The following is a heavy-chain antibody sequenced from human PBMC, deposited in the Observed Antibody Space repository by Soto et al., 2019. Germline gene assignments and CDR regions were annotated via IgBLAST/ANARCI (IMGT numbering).Heavy chain of an antibody. J-gene: IGHJ4*02. CDR3: ARVIVYSYGFGLWFDY. CDR1: GFTFSSYS. Sequence: EVQLVKSGGGLVQPGGSLRLSCAASGFTFSSYSMNWVRQAPGKGLEWVSYISSSSSTIYYADSVKGRFTISRDNAKSSRYLQMNSLRDEDTAVYYCARVIVYSYGFGLWFDYWGQGALVTVSS. D-gene: IGHD5-18*01. CDR2: ISSSSSTI. V-gene: IGHV3-48*02.